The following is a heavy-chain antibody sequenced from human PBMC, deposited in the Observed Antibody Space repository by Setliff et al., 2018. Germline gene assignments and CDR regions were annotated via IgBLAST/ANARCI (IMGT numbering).Heavy chain of an antibody. D-gene: IGHD3-3*01. CDR3: ARRVLECGRTACPLGGSYNWFDP. CDR2: FSYGVST. Sequence: SETLSITCTVSGDSLSSSYWSWIRQPPGRGLEWIGRFSYGVSTIYNPSLESRVTFSVDTSKNQFSLKLTSVTAADTAVYYCARRVLECGRTACPLGGSYNWFDPWGQGIGVTV. J-gene: IGHJ5*02. V-gene: IGHV4-59*08. CDR1: GDSLSSSY.